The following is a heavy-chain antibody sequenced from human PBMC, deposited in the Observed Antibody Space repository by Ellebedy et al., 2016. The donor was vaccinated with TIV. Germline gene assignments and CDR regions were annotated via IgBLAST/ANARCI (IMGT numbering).Heavy chain of an antibody. Sequence: ASVTVSCKVSGYTLTELSMHWVRQAPGQGIEWMGGFDPEDGETIYAQKFQGRVTMTEDTSTDTAYMELSSLRSEDTAVYYCARARNYYDSSGYYKKSCGMDVWGQGTTVTVFS. D-gene: IGHD3-22*01. CDR2: FDPEDGET. J-gene: IGHJ6*02. CDR3: ARARNYYDSSGYYKKSCGMDV. CDR1: GYTLTELS. V-gene: IGHV1-24*01.